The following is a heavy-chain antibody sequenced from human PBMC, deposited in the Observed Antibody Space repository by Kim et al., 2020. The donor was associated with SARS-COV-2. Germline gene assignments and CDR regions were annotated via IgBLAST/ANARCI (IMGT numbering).Heavy chain of an antibody. CDR1: GSFSGYY. D-gene: IGHD2-15*01. V-gene: IGHV4-34*01. J-gene: IGHJ4*02. CDR3: ARGGTQCSGGSCYSAFDY. CDR2: INHSGST. Sequence: SETLSLTCAVYGSFSGYYWSWIRQPPGKGLEWIGEINHSGSTNYNPSLKSRVTISVDTSKNQFSLKLSSVTAADTAVYYCARGGTQCSGGSCYSAFDYWGQGTLVTVSS.